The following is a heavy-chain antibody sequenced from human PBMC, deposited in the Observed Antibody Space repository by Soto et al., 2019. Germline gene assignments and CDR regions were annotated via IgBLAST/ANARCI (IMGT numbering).Heavy chain of an antibody. Sequence: PGGSLRLSCAASGFTVSSNYMSWVRQAPGKGLEWVSVIYSGGSTYYADSVKGRFTISGDNSKNTLYLQMNSLRAEDTAVYYCVYDLARLEEFISPCVCFDYWGQGTLVTVSS. V-gene: IGHV3-66*01. CDR1: GFTVSSNY. J-gene: IGHJ4*02. CDR3: VYDLARLEEFISPCVCFDY. CDR2: IYSGGST. D-gene: IGHD3-16*01.